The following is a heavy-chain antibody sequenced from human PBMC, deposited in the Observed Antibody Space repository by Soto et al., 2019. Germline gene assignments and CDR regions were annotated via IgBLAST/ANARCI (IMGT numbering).Heavy chain of an antibody. D-gene: IGHD3-10*01. CDR2: IYHSGST. CDR3: AKGGSGSYSNAFDI. V-gene: IGHV4-30-2*03. Sequence: SETLSLTCAVSGGSISSGGYSWSWIRQPPGKGLEWIGYIYHSGSTYYNPSLKSRVTISVDTSKNQFSLKLSSVTAADTAVYYCAKGGSGSYSNAFDIWGQGTMVTVSS. J-gene: IGHJ3*02. CDR1: GGSISSGGYS.